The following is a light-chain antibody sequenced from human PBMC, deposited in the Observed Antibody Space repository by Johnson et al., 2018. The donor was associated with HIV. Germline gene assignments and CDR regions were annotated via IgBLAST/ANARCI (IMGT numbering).Light chain of an antibody. CDR1: SSNIGNNY. CDR3: GTWYSSLKV. Sequence: QSVLTQPPSVSAAPGQKVTISCSGSSSNIGNNYVSWYQQLPGTAPKLLIYDNNKRPSGIPDRFSGSKSGTSATLGITGLQTGDEADYYCGTWYSSLKVFGTCTKVTVL. V-gene: IGLV1-51*01. CDR2: DNN. J-gene: IGLJ1*01.